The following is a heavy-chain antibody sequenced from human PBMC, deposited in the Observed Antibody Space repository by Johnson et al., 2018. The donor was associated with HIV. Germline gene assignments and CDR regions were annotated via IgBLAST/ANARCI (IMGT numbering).Heavy chain of an antibody. D-gene: IGHD6-19*01. V-gene: IGHV3-66*01. CDR3: ARLAIDYSSGWYGLAFDI. Sequence: VQLVESGGGLVQPGGSLRLSCAASGFTFSSYYMQWVRQAPGKGLEWVSLIYSGGLTYYADSVRGRFAISRDNSKNTLYLQLNSLRAEDTAVYYCARLAIDYSSGWYGLAFDIWGQGTMVTVSS. CDR1: GFTFSSYY. CDR2: IYSGGLT. J-gene: IGHJ3*02.